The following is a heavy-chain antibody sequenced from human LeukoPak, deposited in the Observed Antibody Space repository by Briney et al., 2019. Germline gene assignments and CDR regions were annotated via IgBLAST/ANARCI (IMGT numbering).Heavy chain of an antibody. CDR1: GFTFSDYY. V-gene: IGHV3-11*01. J-gene: IGHJ6*02. Sequence: GGSLRLSCAASGFTFSDYYMSWIRQDPGKGLEWVSYISSSGSTIYYADSVKGRFTISRDNAKNSLYLQMNSLRAEDTAVYYCARDTDILTGYYYYGMDVWGQGTTVTVSS. D-gene: IGHD3-9*01. CDR3: ARDTDILTGYYYYGMDV. CDR2: ISSSGSTI.